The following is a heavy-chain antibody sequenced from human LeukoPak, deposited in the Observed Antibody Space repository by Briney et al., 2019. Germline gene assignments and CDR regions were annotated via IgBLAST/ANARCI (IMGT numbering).Heavy chain of an antibody. CDR3: ARGGDDNYGSGSYYFDY. V-gene: IGHV4-34*01. J-gene: IGHJ4*02. CDR1: GGSFSGYY. Sequence: SETLSLTCAVYGGSFSGYYWSWIRQPPGKGLEWIGEINHSGSTNYNPSLKSRVTIPVDTSKNQFSLKLSSVTATDTAVYYCARGGDDNYGSGSYYFDYWGQGTLVTVSS. D-gene: IGHD3-10*01. CDR2: INHSGST.